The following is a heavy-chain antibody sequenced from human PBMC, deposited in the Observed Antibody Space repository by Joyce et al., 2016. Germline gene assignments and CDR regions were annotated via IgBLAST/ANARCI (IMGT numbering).Heavy chain of an antibody. J-gene: IGHJ5*02. CDR3: ARAANWNDTPGWFDP. V-gene: IGHV4-59*01. CDR1: GGSISSYY. Sequence: QVQLQESGPGMVKPSETLSLTCTVSGGSISSYYWSWIRQPPGKGLEWIGHIYYTGSTDYNPSLKSRVSIAVDTSKNQCSLKVSSVTASDTAVYYCARAANWNDTPGWFDPWGQGILVTVSS. D-gene: IGHD1-1*01. CDR2: IYYTGST.